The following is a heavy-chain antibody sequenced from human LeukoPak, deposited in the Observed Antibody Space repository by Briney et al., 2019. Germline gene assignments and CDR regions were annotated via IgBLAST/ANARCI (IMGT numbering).Heavy chain of an antibody. D-gene: IGHD6-13*01. J-gene: IGHJ4*02. CDR1: GFTLSAYE. CDR3: ARPYRPPGSWYEGY. V-gene: IGHV3-48*03. Sequence: KPGESLRLSCAVTGFTLSAYEMNWVRQAPVKGLEWVSYISSNRRTTYHADSVKGRFTISRDNAKNSLYLQMNSLRAEDTAIYYCARPYRPPGSWYEGYWGQGTLVTVSS. CDR2: ISSNRRTT.